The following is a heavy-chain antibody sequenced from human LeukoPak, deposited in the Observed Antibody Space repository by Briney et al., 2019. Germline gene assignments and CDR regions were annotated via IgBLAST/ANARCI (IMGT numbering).Heavy chain of an antibody. V-gene: IGHV1-46*01. CDR1: GNTFTSFH. J-gene: IGHJ4*02. Sequence: ASVKVSCKASGNTFTSFHIHWVRQAPGQGLEYMGIIKVYGDTTIYAQRFQGRITMTRDTSTSTVYMELSSLNSEDTAVYYCARVAQRGSYYLGYWGQGTLVTVSS. CDR3: ARVAQRGSYYLGY. CDR2: IKVYGDTT. D-gene: IGHD1-26*01.